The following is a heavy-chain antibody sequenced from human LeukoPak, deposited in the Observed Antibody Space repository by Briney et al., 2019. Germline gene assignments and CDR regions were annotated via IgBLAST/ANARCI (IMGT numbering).Heavy chain of an antibody. D-gene: IGHD2-21*02. J-gene: IGHJ5*02. Sequence: SETLSLTCTVSGGSIRSYYWSWIRQPPGKGLEWIGYIYYSGNTNYNPSLKSRVTISVDTSKNQFSLKLSSVTAADTAVYYCARGAGYCGGDCYHNWFDPWGQGTLVTVSS. CDR3: ARGAGYCGGDCYHNWFDP. V-gene: IGHV4-59*01. CDR2: IYYSGNT. CDR1: GGSIRSYY.